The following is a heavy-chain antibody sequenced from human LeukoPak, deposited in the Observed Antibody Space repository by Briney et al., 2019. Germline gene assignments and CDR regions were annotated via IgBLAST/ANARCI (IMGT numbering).Heavy chain of an antibody. D-gene: IGHD5-24*01. Sequence: GGSLRLSCAASGFTFSSYWMHWVRQAPGKGLVWVSRINSDGSSTSYADSVKGRFTISRDNAKNTLYLQKSSLRAEDTAVYYCTSIPRDGAFDIWGQGTMVTVSS. V-gene: IGHV3-74*01. CDR2: INSDGSST. CDR3: TSIPRDGAFDI. J-gene: IGHJ3*02. CDR1: GFTFSSYW.